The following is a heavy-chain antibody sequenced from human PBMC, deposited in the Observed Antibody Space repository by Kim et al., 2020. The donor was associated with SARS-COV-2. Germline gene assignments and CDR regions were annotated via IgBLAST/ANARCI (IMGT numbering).Heavy chain of an antibody. CDR1: GFTFSDYY. Sequence: GGSLRLSCAASGFTFSDYYMSWIRQAPGKGLEWVSYISSSGSTIYYAYSVKGRFTISRDNAKNSLYLQMNSLRAEDTAVYYCARERGYSYGLAFFDYWGQGTLVTVSS. V-gene: IGHV3-11*01. D-gene: IGHD5-18*01. CDR3: ARERGYSYGLAFFDY. J-gene: IGHJ4*02. CDR2: ISSSGSTI.